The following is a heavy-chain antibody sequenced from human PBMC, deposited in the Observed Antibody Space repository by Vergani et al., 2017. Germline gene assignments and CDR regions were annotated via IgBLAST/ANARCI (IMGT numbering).Heavy chain of an antibody. CDR3: AGQTTGEVELLPTTYFDY. CDR1: GYSFTSYW. J-gene: IGHJ4*02. Sequence: EVQLVQSGAEVKKPGESLRISCKGSGYSFTSYWISWVRQMPGKGLEWMGRIDPSDSYTNYSPSFQGHVTISADKSISTAYLQWSSLKGSDTAMYYWAGQTTGEVELLPTTYFDYWGQGTLVTVSS. V-gene: IGHV5-10-1*03. CDR2: IDPSDSYT. D-gene: IGHD7-27*01.